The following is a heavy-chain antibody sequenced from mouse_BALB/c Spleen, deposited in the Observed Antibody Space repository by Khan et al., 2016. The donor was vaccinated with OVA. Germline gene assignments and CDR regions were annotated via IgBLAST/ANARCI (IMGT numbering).Heavy chain of an antibody. D-gene: IGHD2-12*01. J-gene: IGHJ4*01. CDR3: AGNSYVVGDAMDY. V-gene: IGHV1S56*01. CDR1: GYTFTTYY. Sequence: QVQLQQSGPDLVKPGTSVRISCKAPGYTFTTYYIHWVKQRPGQGLEWIGWIFPGNVNTKYNEKFKGKATLTADKSSSTAHMQLSSMTSEDPEVYSYAGNSYVVGDAMDYWGQGSSVTVSS. CDR2: IFPGNVNT.